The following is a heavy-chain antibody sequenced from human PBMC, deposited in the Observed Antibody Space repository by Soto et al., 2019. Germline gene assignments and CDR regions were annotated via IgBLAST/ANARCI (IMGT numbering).Heavy chain of an antibody. Sequence: QVQLVQSGAEVKSPGASVKVSCKASGYTFTNYDINWVRQATGRGLEWMGWMNPNSGNTGYAQNFQGRVTMTRNTSIDTAYMELNSLRSEDTAVYYCARSDYYYDSSGPRYYYYGMDVWGHGTTVTVSS. V-gene: IGHV1-8*01. CDR1: GYTFTNYD. CDR2: MNPNSGNT. D-gene: IGHD3-22*01. J-gene: IGHJ6*02. CDR3: ARSDYYYDSSGPRYYYYGMDV.